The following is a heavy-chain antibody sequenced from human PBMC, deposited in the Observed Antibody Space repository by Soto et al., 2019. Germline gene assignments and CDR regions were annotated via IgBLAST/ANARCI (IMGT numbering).Heavy chain of an antibody. CDR3: ARERGTTGDNWFES. CDR2: IHSGGST. J-gene: IGHJ5*01. CDR1: GFTVSSKY. V-gene: IGHV3-66*01. D-gene: IGHD1-1*01. Sequence: GGSLRLSCAASGFTVSSKYMSWVRQAPGKGLEWVSVIHSGGSTYYADSVNGRFTISRDNSKNTLYFQMNNLRAEDTAVYYCARERGTTGDNWFESWGQGTLVTVSS.